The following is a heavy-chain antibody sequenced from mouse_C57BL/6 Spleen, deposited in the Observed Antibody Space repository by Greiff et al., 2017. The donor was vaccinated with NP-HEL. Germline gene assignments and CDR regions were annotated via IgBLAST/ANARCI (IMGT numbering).Heavy chain of an antibody. J-gene: IGHJ2*01. V-gene: IGHV1-69*01. CDR2: IDPSDSYT. Sequence: QVQLQQPGAELVMPGASVKLSCKASGYTFTSYWMHWVKQRPGQGLEWIGEIDPSDSYTNYNQKFKGKSTLTVDKSSSTAYMQLSSLTSEDSAVYYCARHYYGKGVDYWGQGTTLTVSS. CDR1: GYTFTSYW. CDR3: ARHYYGKGVDY. D-gene: IGHD1-1*01.